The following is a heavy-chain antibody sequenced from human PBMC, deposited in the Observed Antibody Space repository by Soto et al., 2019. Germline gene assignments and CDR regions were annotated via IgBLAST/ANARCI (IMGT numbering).Heavy chain of an antibody. CDR3: AKDRGGSGWRFDY. CDR1: GFTFGNYA. V-gene: IGHV3-23*01. J-gene: IGHJ4*02. CDR2: IAASGATT. D-gene: IGHD6-19*01. Sequence: LSCAASGFTFGNYAMSWVRQAPGKGLEWVSAIAASGATTYYADSVKGRLTVSRDNSKNTLYLQMNSLRAEDTAVYYCAKDRGGSGWRFDYWGQGTLVTVSS.